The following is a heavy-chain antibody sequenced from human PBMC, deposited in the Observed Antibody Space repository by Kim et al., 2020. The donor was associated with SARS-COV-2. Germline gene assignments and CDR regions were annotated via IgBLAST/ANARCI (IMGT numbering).Heavy chain of an antibody. V-gene: IGHV4-39*01. D-gene: IGHD1-26*01. CDR3: ASQEVGATTRFDY. J-gene: IGHJ4*02. Sequence: YHPPPKSRVTIAVDTSKNQFSLKLSSVTAADTAVYYCASQEVGATTRFDYWGQGTLVTVSS.